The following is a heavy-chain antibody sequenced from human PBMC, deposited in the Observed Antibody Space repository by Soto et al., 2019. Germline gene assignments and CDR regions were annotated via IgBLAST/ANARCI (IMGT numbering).Heavy chain of an antibody. CDR1: GFTFSSYA. V-gene: IGHV3-64D*06. J-gene: IGHJ4*02. CDR2: ISSNGGST. CDR3: VTPSSGYSSGWYYFDY. D-gene: IGHD6-19*01. Sequence: GGSLRLSCSASGFTFSSYAMHWVRQAPGKGLEYVSAISSNGGSTYYADSVKGRFTISRDNSKNTLYLQMSSLRAEDTAVYYCVTPSSGYSSGWYYFDYWGQGTLVTVSS.